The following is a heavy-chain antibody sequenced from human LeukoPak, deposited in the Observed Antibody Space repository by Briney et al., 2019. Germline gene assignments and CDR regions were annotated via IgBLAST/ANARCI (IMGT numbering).Heavy chain of an antibody. D-gene: IGHD3-10*01. V-gene: IGHV3-13*01. Sequence: GGSLRLSCAASGFTFSSYDMHWVRQATGKGLEWVSAIGTAGDTYYPGSVKGRFTISRDNAKNSLYLQMNSLRPEDTALYYCAKDIDGSGSYYPDYWGQGTLATVSS. CDR1: GFTFSSYD. CDR3: AKDIDGSGSYYPDY. J-gene: IGHJ4*02. CDR2: IGTAGDT.